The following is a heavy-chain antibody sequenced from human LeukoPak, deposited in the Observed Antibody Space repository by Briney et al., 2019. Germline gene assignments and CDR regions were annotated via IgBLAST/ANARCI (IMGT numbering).Heavy chain of an antibody. V-gene: IGHV3-13*01. D-gene: IGHD2-2*01. Sequence: PGGSLRLSCAAFGFTFSTYDMHWIRQATGKGLEWVSAIGTGGDTYYPDSVEGRFTISRENAKNSLYLQMNSLRAGDTAVYYCARGPLCTSTTCYPYAMDVWGQGTTVTVSS. J-gene: IGHJ6*02. CDR1: GFTFSTYD. CDR3: ARGPLCTSTTCYPYAMDV. CDR2: IGTGGDT.